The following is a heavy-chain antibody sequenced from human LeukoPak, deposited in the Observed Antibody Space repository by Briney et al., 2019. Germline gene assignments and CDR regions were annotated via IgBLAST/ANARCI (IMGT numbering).Heavy chain of an antibody. D-gene: IGHD3-22*01. CDR1: AFTLSSDW. CDR3: ARDDSSGYPDY. V-gene: IGHV3-7*01. Sequence: GGSLRLSCEASAFTLSSDWMTWVRQAPGKGLEWVATIKPDGSEKYYVGSLKGRFTISRDNAKNSLYLQMNSLRAEDTAVYYCARDDSSGYPDYWGQGTLVTVSS. J-gene: IGHJ4*02. CDR2: IKPDGSEK.